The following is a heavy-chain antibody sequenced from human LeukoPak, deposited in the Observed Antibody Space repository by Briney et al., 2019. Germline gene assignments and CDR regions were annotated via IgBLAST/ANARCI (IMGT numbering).Heavy chain of an antibody. J-gene: IGHJ4*02. CDR1: GGSISSYY. D-gene: IGHD4-23*01. CDR3: ASGAVVHYFDY. Sequence: SETLSLTCTVSGGSISSYYWSWIRQPPGKGLEWIGYIYYSGSTNYNPSLKSRVTISVDTSKNQFSLKLCSVTAADTAVYYCASGAVVHYFDYWGQGTLVTVSS. CDR2: IYYSGST. V-gene: IGHV4-59*01.